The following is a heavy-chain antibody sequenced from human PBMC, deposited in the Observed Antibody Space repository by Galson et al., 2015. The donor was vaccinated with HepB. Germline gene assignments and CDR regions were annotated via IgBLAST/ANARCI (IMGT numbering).Heavy chain of an antibody. CDR3: ARWGICTSTTCSFDY. V-gene: IGHV7-4-1*02. CDR2: INTNTKTP. CDR1: GYTFTKFA. Sequence: SVKVSCKASGYTFTKFAMNWVRQAPGQGLEWMGWINTNTKTPTYGQGFTGRFVFSLDTSVSTAYLQISSLKAEDTGVYYCARWGICTSTTCSFDYWGQGTLVTVSS. D-gene: IGHD2/OR15-2a*01. J-gene: IGHJ4*02.